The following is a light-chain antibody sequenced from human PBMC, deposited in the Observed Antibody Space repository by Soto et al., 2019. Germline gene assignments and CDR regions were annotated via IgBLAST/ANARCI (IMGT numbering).Light chain of an antibody. V-gene: IGLV6-57*03. CDR2: EDD. Sequence: NFMLTQPQSVSESPRKTVTISCTRSSGNIARNYVQWYQQRPGSAPSAVIHEDDQRPSGVPDRFSGSVDRSSNSASLTISGLKTEDEADYYCQSYDSSNQGVFGGGTKVTVL. J-gene: IGLJ2*01. CDR3: QSYDSSNQGV. CDR1: SGNIARNY.